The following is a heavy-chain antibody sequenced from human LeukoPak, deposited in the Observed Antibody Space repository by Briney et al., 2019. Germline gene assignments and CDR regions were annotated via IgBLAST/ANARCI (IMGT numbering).Heavy chain of an antibody. D-gene: IGHD3-22*01. CDR3: ARQVGFCSDSTCYFDY. CDR1: GSIFNTFA. J-gene: IGHJ4*02. V-gene: IGHV3-23*01. Sequence: GGSLRLSCSGSGSIFNTFAIHWVRQGPGKGLQWVSAISGSGDSTDYADSVKGRFTISRDNSKNILFLQMSSLRADDTAIYYCARQVGFCSDSTCYFDYWGQGALATVSS. CDR2: ISGSGDST.